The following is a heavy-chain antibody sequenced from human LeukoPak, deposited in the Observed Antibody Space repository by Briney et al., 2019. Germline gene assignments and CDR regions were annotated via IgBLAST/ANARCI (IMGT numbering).Heavy chain of an antibody. CDR3: AKDSEGYCSSTSCYTLNY. Sequence: GGSLRLSCAASGFTFSSYGMHWVRQAPGKGLEGVAFIRYDGSNKYYADSVKGRFTISRDNSKNTLYLQMNSLRAEDTAVYYCAKDSEGYCSSTSCYTLNYWGQGTLVTVSS. D-gene: IGHD2-2*02. V-gene: IGHV3-30*02. CDR2: IRYDGSNK. CDR1: GFTFSSYG. J-gene: IGHJ4*02.